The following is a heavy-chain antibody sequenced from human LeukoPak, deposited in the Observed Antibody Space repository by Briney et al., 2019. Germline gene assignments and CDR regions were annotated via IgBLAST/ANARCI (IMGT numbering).Heavy chain of an antibody. V-gene: IGHV4-31*03. J-gene: IGHJ4*02. CDR2: IYYSGST. D-gene: IGHD3-10*01. CDR1: GGSISSGGYY. Sequence: SETLSLTCTVSGGSISSGGYYWSWIRQHPGKGLEWIGYIYYSGSTYYNPSLKSRVTISVDTSKNQFSLKLSSVTAADTAVYYCARTFRGVKAGLFDYWGQGTLVTVSS. CDR3: ARTFRGVKAGLFDY.